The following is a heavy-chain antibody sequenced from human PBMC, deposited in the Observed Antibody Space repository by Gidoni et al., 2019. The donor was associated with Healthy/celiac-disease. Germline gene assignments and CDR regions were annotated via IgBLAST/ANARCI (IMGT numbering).Heavy chain of an antibody. Sequence: QVQLQESGPGLVKPSQTLSLTCTVSGGSISSGDYYWSWIRQPPGKGLEWIGYIYYSGSTYYNPSLKSRVTISVDTSKNQFSLKLSSVTAADTAVYYCARDIDYYDSSGHAFDIWGQGTMVTVSS. J-gene: IGHJ3*02. CDR2: IYYSGST. V-gene: IGHV4-30-4*01. CDR3: ARDIDYYDSSGHAFDI. D-gene: IGHD3-22*01. CDR1: GGSISSGDYY.